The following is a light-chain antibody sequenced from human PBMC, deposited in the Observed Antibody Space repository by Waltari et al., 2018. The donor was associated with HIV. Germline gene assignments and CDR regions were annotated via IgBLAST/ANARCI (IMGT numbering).Light chain of an antibody. Sequence: IVMNQSPLSLSVTPGEAASISCMSDLSLLHPNGNTYLYWYLQKPGQPPQLLIFLASTRASGVPDRFSGSGSGTDFTLRISGVEAEDVGTYYCMQGSQTITFGQGTRLEI. J-gene: IGKJ5*01. CDR3: MQGSQTIT. CDR1: LSLLHPNGNTY. CDR2: LAS. V-gene: IGKV2-28*01.